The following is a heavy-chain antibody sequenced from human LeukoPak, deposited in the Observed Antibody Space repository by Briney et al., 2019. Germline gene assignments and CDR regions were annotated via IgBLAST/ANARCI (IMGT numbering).Heavy chain of an antibody. D-gene: IGHD3-9*01. J-gene: IGHJ4*02. Sequence: GGSLRLSCAASGFTFASYAMGWVRQAPGKGLEGVSLITGSGGNTYSADSVKGRFTISRDTSNNTLFLQINSLRAEDTAVYFCAKDHAIELRYFDWSLGASYYFDQWGQGTQVTVSS. V-gene: IGHV3-23*01. CDR3: AKDHAIELRYFDWSLGASYYFDQ. CDR1: GFTFASYA. CDR2: ITGSGGNT.